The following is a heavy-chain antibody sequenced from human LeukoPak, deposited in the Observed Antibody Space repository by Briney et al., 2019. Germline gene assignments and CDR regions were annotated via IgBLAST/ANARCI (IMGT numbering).Heavy chain of an antibody. J-gene: IGHJ5*02. Sequence: ASVKVSCKASGYTFTSYAMHWVRQAPGQRLEWMGWINAGNGNTKYSQKFQGRVTMTRDTATDTAYLELSRLTSGDTAVYYCTRTHIPYCAGKSCYSFDPWGQGTLVTVSS. CDR2: INAGNGNT. CDR3: TRTHIPYCAGKSCYSFDP. D-gene: IGHD2-21*01. V-gene: IGHV1-3*01. CDR1: GYTFTSYA.